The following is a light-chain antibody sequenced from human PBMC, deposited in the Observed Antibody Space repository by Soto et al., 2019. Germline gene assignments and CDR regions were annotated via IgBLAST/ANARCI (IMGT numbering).Light chain of an antibody. J-gene: IGKJ1*01. V-gene: IGKV3-20*01. Sequence: ETVLTQSPGTLSLSPGERATLSCRASQSVTNSYLAWYQQKPGQAPRLVIYGALSRATGIPDRFSGSGSGTDFTLTISRLEPEDFAVYYCQQYGSSPWTFGQGTKVEIK. CDR2: GAL. CDR3: QQYGSSPWT. CDR1: QSVTNSY.